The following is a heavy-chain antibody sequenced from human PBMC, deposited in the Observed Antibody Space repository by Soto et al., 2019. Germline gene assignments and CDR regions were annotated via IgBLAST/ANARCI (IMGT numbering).Heavy chain of an antibody. Sequence: SETLSLTCTVSGGSISNYYWTWIRQPPGKGLEWIGYIYYSGTTYYNPSLKSRVTISVDTSKNQFSLKLSSVTAADTAVYYCARHKGGYYSGVDVWGQGTTVTVSS. J-gene: IGHJ6*02. CDR3: ARHKGGYYSGVDV. D-gene: IGHD3-16*01. CDR2: IYYSGTT. CDR1: GGSISNYY. V-gene: IGHV4-59*04.